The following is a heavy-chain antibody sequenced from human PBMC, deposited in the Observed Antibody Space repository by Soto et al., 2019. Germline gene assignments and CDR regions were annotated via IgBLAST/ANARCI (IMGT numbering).Heavy chain of an antibody. V-gene: IGHV3-11*01. CDR1: GFKVTAYY. CDR3: ARGSSRGDFWSGYYRDNWFDS. Sequence: GGSLRLSCTVSGFKVTAYYMTWMRQTPGKGLDWVSYISGSGGTIYYADSVKGRFTISKDDAKNSLYLQMNSLRVEDTAVYYCARGSSRGDFWSGYYRDNWFDSWGQGTLVTVSS. J-gene: IGHJ5*01. D-gene: IGHD3-3*01. CDR2: ISGSGGTI.